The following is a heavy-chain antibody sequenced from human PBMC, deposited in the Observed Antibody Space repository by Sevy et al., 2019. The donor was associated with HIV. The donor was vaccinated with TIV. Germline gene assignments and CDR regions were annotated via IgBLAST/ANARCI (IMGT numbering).Heavy chain of an antibody. V-gene: IGHV3-23*01. J-gene: IGHJ4*02. CDR1: GFTFSSYA. CDR3: AKGKFYRAYYFDY. CDR2: ISGSGGST. Sequence: GGSLRLSCAASGFTFSSYAIGWVRQAPGRGLEWVSAISGSGGSTYYADSVKGRFTISRDNSKNTLYLQMNSLRAEDTAVYYCAKGKFYRAYYFDYWGQRTLVTVSS.